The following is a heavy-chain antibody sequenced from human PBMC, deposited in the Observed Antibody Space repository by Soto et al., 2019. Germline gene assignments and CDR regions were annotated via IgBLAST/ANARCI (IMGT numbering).Heavy chain of an antibody. CDR1: GFTFSNYG. D-gene: IGHD3-22*01. CDR3: AKDTYYSDSSGYYVYDS. Sequence: GGSLRLSCAASGFTFSNYGMHWVRQAPGKGLEWMAAISYDGSNKFYTDSVQGRFTISRDNSENTLYLQMNSLRTEETAAYYCAKDTYYSDSSGYYVYDSWGQGTLVTVSS. V-gene: IGHV3-30*18. CDR2: ISYDGSNK. J-gene: IGHJ5*01.